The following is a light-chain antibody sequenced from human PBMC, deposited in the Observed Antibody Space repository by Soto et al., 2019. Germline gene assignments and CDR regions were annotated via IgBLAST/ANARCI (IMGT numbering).Light chain of an antibody. Sequence: DIVLTQSPGTLSLSVGERVTLSCRASQSVSSYLAWYQQTPGQAPRLLIYDTSNMDTGTPDRFSGSGSGTDFALTISRLQPEDFAVYYCQQYRSSPLTFGGGTTVEIK. CDR1: QSVSSY. CDR3: QQYRSSPLT. J-gene: IGKJ4*01. V-gene: IGKV3-20*01. CDR2: DTS.